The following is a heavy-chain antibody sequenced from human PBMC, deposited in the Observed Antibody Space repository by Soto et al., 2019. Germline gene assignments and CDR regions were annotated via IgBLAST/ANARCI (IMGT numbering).Heavy chain of an antibody. CDR3: AKDTRRYYDSSGYQNY. D-gene: IGHD3-22*01. CDR2: ISGSGGST. V-gene: IGHV3-23*01. CDR1: GFTFSSDA. Sequence: VGSLRLSGAASGFTFSSDAMSWVSQAPRKGLEWVSAISGSGGSTYYADSVKGRFTISRYNSKDTLYLQMNSLRAEDTAVYYCAKDTRRYYDSSGYQNYWGQGTLVTVSS. J-gene: IGHJ4*02.